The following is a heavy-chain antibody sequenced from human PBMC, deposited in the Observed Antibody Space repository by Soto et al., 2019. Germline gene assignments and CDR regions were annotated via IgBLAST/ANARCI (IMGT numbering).Heavy chain of an antibody. CDR1: GYTFTGYY. V-gene: IGHV1-2*04. CDR3: ARDHSFLGRQLVQGYFDY. D-gene: IGHD6-13*01. CDR2: INPNSGGT. Sequence: ASVKVSCKASGYTFTGYYMYWVRQAPGQGLEWMGWINPNSGGTNYAQKFQGWVTMTRDTSISTAYMELSRLRSDDTAVYYCARDHSFLGRQLVQGYFDYWGQGTLVTVSS. J-gene: IGHJ4*02.